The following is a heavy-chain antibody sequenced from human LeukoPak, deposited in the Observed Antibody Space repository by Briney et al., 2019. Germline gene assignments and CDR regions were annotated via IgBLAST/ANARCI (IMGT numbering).Heavy chain of an antibody. CDR3: ARQDYSSPEGWFDP. V-gene: IGHV4-39*01. CDR1: VVSITTTNYY. D-gene: IGHD6-13*01. CDR2: MYHSGIT. J-gene: IGHJ5*02. Sequence: SETLSLTCTASVVSITTTNYYWAWLRQPPGRGLEWIGSMYHSGITYYNPSLKSRVTMSVDTSKDQFSLKLISVTAADTAVYYCARQDYSSPEGWFDPWGHGTLVTVSS.